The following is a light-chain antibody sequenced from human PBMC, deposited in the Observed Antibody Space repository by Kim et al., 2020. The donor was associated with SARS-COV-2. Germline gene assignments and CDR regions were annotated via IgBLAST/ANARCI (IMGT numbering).Light chain of an antibody. CDR2: GKS. J-gene: IGLJ3*02. V-gene: IGLV1-40*01. CDR1: SSNLGAAYD. CDR3: QSYDRSPSGRGV. Sequence: QSVLTQPPSVSGAPGQRVTSSCTGSSSNLGAAYDVHWYQRLPGTAPKLLIYGKSNRPSGVPDRFSGFKSGTSASLAITGLQAEDEADYYGQSYDRSPSGRGVFGGGTQLTVL.